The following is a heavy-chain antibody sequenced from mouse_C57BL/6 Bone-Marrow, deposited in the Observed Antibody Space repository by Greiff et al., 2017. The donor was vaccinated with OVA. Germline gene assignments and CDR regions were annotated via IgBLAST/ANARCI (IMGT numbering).Heavy chain of an antibody. J-gene: IGHJ3*01. CDR1: GFTFSSYG. D-gene: IGHD6-1*01. CDR2: ISSGGSYT. V-gene: IGHV5-6*01. Sequence: EVKLVESGGDLVKPGGSLKLSCAASGFTFSSYGMSWVRQTPDKRLEWVATISSGGSYTYYPDSVKGRFTISRDNDKNTLYLQMSSLKSEDTAMYYCARHGSPFAYWGQGTLVTVSA. CDR3: ARHGSPFAY.